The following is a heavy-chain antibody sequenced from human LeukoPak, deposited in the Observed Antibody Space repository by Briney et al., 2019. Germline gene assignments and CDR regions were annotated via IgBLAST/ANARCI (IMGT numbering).Heavy chain of an antibody. V-gene: IGHV1-18*01. CDR3: ARGVGRLSGSYPNYYMDV. D-gene: IGHD1-26*01. Sequence: ASVKVSCKASGYSFPSYGISCMRQAPGQGLEWMGWISAYNGNTEYAQKLQGRVTMTTDTSTTTAYMELRSLRSDDTAVYYCARGVGRLSGSYPNYYMDVWGKGATVTVSS. J-gene: IGHJ6*03. CDR2: ISAYNGNT. CDR1: GYSFPSYG.